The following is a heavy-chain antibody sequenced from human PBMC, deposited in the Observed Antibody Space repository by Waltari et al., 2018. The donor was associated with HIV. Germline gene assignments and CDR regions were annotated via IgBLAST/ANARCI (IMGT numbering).Heavy chain of an antibody. J-gene: IGHJ4*02. D-gene: IGHD1-26*01. CDR1: VYSISSGYY. CDR3: ARDQVGATYFDY. Sequence: QVQLQESGPGLVKPSGTLSLPCAVSVYSISSGYYWGWIRQPPGKGLEWIGSIYHSGTTYYNPSLKSRVTISIDTSKNQVSLKLSSVTAADTAVYYCARDQVGATYFDYWGQGTLVTVSS. CDR2: IYHSGTT. V-gene: IGHV4-38-2*02.